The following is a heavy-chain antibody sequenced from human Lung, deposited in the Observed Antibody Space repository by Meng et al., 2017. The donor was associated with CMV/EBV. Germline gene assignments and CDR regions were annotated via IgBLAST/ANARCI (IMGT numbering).Heavy chain of an antibody. D-gene: IGHD2-15*01. Sequence: AEVKKPGASLKVSCKASGNTFTSYDINWVRQATGQGLEWMGWMNPNSGNTGYAQKFQGRVTMTRNTSISTAYMELSSLRSEDTAVYYCARGYCSGGSCPVFDPWGQGTLVTVSS. CDR3: ARGYCSGGSCPVFDP. J-gene: IGHJ5*02. V-gene: IGHV1-8*01. CDR1: GNTFTSYD. CDR2: MNPNSGNT.